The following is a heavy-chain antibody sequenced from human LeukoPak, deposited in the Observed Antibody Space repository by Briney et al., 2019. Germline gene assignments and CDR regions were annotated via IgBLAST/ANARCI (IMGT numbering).Heavy chain of an antibody. CDR2: IYHSGST. D-gene: IGHD5-24*01. V-gene: IGHV4-38-2*02. J-gene: IGHJ3*02. CDR1: GYSISSGYY. Sequence: TSETLSLTCTVSGYSISSGYYWGWIRQPPGQGLEWIGSIYHSGSTNYNPSLKSRVTISVDTSKNQFSLKLSSVTAADTAVYYCARGRVRVATINAFDIWGQGTMVTVSS. CDR3: ARGRVRVATINAFDI.